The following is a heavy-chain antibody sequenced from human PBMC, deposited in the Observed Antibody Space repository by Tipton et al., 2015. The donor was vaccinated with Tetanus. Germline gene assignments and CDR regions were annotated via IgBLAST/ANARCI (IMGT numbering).Heavy chain of an antibody. CDR3: AKDPRVVVPAASVDY. J-gene: IGHJ4*02. CDR2: ISGSGGST. V-gene: IGHV3-23*01. D-gene: IGHD2-2*01. Sequence: CAASGFTFSSYAMSWVRQAPGKGLEWVSAISGSGGSTYYADSVKGRFTISRDNSKNTLYLQMNSLRAEDTAVYYCAKDPRVVVPAASVDYWGQGTLVTVSS. CDR1: GFTFSSYA.